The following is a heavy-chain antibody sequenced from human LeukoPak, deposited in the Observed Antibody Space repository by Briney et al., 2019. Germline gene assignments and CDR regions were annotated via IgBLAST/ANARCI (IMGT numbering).Heavy chain of an antibody. CDR1: GFTFSSYS. CDR2: ISGRSSII. V-gene: IGHV3-48*04. J-gene: IGHJ3*02. CDR3: ARDQSGHIAGGTDAFEI. D-gene: IGHD1-26*01. Sequence: GGSLRLSCAASGFTFSSYSMSWVRQAPGEGPGWVSYISGRSSIIYYADSVKGRFTISRDNAKNLLYLQMTGLRAEDTAVYYCARDQSGHIAGGTDAFEIWGQGTMVTVSS.